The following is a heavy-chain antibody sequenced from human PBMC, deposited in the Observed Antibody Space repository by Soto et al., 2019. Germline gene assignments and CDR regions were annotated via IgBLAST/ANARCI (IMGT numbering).Heavy chain of an antibody. CDR2: MSYSGST. J-gene: IGHJ4*02. CDR3: AREGYREGLDF. D-gene: IGHD5-18*01. CDR1: GDSVSSGRYY. Sequence: PSDTLSLTSTVSGDSVSSGRYYWTWIRQPPGKGLEWIGYMSYSGSTNYNPSLKSRVTVSVDTSKNQFSLKLSSVTAADTAVYYCAREGYREGLDFWGQGTLVTVSS. V-gene: IGHV4-61*01.